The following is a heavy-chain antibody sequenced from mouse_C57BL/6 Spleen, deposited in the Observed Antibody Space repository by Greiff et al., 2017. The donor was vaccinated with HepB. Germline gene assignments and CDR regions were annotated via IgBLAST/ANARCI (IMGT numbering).Heavy chain of an antibody. CDR3: TEGRTWFAY. CDR2: IRLKSDNYAT. D-gene: IGHD3-3*01. CDR1: GFTFSNYW. J-gene: IGHJ3*01. V-gene: IGHV6-3*01. Sequence: VQVVESGGGLVQPGGSMKLSCVASGFTFSNYWMNWVRQSPEKGLEWVAQIRLKSDNYATHYAESVKGRFTISRDDSKSSVYLQMNNLRAEDTGIYYCTEGRTWFAYWGQGTLVTVSA.